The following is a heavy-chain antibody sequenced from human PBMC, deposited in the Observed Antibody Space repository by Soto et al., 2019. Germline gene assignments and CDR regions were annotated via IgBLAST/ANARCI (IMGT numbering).Heavy chain of an antibody. J-gene: IGHJ5*02. V-gene: IGHV6-1*01. D-gene: IGHD1-7*01. CDR3: ARDLELAVDEFDWFDP. CDR1: GDSVSSNSAA. Sequence: QVQLQQSGPGLVKPSQTLSLTCAISGDSVSSNSAAWNWIRQSPSRGLEWLGRTYYRSKWYNDYEGSVESQITINPHTSTNQFSLQLNSVTPEDTAVYYCARDLELAVDEFDWFDPWGQGTLVTVSS. CDR2: TYYRSKWYN.